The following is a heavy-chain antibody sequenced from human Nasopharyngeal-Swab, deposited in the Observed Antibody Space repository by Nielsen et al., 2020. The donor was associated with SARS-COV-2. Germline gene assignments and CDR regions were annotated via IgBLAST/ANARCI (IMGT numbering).Heavy chain of an antibody. CDR2: ISWNSGSI. Sequence: WIRQPPGKGPEWVSGISWNSGSIGYADSVKGRFTISRDNAKNSLYLQMNSLRAEDTALYYCAGGDYGAYGMDVWGQGTTVTVSS. CDR3: AGGDYGAYGMDV. D-gene: IGHD4-17*01. V-gene: IGHV3-9*01. J-gene: IGHJ6*02.